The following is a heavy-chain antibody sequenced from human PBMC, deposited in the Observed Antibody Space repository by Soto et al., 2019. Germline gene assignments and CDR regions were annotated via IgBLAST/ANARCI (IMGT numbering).Heavy chain of an antibody. J-gene: IGHJ6*02. CDR2: IDPSDSYT. V-gene: IGHV5-10-1*01. Sequence: PGESLKISCKASGYSFTSYWISWVRQMPGKGLEWMGRIDPSDSYTNYSPSFQGHVTISADKSISTAYLQWSSLKASDTAMYYCASSPRGYCSSTSCRELGNYYGVDVWGQGTTVTVSS. CDR1: GYSFTSYW. D-gene: IGHD2-2*01. CDR3: ASSPRGYCSSTSCRELGNYYGVDV.